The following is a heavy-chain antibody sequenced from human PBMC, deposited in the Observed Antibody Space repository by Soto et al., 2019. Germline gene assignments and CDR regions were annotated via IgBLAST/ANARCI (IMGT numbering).Heavy chain of an antibody. CDR2: IYWDDDK. D-gene: IGHD3-9*01. J-gene: IGHJ4*02. V-gene: IGHV2-5*02. CDR3: ALLPRSGYGADFDY. CDR1: GFSLSTSGVG. Sequence: QITLKESGPTLVKPTQTLTLTCTFSGFSLSTSGVGVGWIRQPPGKALEWLALIYWDDDKRYSPSLKRRLTTXKXTXXNQVVLTMTNMDPVDTATYYCALLPRSGYGADFDYWGQGTLVTVSS.